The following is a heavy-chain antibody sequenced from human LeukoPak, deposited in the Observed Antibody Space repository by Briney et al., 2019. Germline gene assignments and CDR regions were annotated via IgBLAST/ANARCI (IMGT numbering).Heavy chain of an antibody. CDR2: IYSGGST. D-gene: IGHD6-13*01. Sequence: QPGGSLRLSCAASGFTFSSYSMNWVRQAPGKGLEWVSVIYSGGSTYYADSVKGRFTISRDNSKNTLYLQMNSLRAEDTAVYYCARSLRIAAAGMGGEGFGYWGQGTLVTVSS. CDR1: GFTFSSYS. V-gene: IGHV3-53*01. CDR3: ARSLRIAAAGMGGEGFGY. J-gene: IGHJ4*02.